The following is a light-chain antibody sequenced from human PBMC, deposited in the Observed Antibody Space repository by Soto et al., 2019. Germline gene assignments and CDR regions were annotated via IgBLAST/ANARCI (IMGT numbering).Light chain of an antibody. J-gene: IGKJ3*01. CDR3: QHIYSTPS. V-gene: IGKV1-39*01. Sequence: DIQMTQSLSSRSASVGDRVTITCRVSQSISSYLNWYQQKPGKAPKLLIYAASSLQSGVPSRFSGNGSGTDFTLTITSLQPEDFASYYCQHIYSTPSFGPATKVDIK. CDR2: AAS. CDR1: QSISSY.